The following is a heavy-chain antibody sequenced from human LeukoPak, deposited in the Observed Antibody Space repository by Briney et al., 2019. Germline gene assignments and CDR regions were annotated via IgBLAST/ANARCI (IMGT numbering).Heavy chain of an antibody. V-gene: IGHV3-21*01. CDR3: ARANTTGTTEYGMDV. CDR2: ISSSSSYI. CDR1: GFTFSSYS. D-gene: IGHD1-1*01. Sequence: GGSLRLSCAASGFTFSSYSMNWVRQAPGKGLEWVSSISSSSSYIYYADSVKGRFTISRDNAKNSLYLQMNSLRAEDTAVYYCARANTTGTTEYGMDVWGKGTTVTVSS. J-gene: IGHJ6*04.